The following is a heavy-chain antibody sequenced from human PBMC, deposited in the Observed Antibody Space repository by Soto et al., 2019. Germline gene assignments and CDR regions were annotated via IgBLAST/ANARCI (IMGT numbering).Heavy chain of an antibody. D-gene: IGHD1-1*01. CDR2: ISSSSSYI. V-gene: IGHV3-21*01. CDR1: GFTFSRYS. J-gene: IGHJ5*02. Sequence: GGSLRLSCAASGFTFSRYSMNWVRQAPGKGLEWVSSISSSSSYIYYADSVKGRFTISRDNAKNSLYLQMNSLRAEDTAVYYCARTPYPRYNWNGGFDPWGQGTLVTVSS. CDR3: ARTPYPRYNWNGGFDP.